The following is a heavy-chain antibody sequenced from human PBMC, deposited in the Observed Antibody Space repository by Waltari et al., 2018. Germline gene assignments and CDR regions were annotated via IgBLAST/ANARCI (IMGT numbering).Heavy chain of an antibody. CDR2: IIPIFGTA. CDR3: ARGGGGSSSSERTVYYYGMDV. D-gene: IGHD6-6*01. J-gene: IGHJ6*02. V-gene: IGHV1-69*05. Sequence: QVQLVQSGAEVKKPGSSVKVSCKASGGTFSSYAIIWVRQAPGPGLEWMGGIIPIFGTANYAQKFQGRVTITTDESTSTAYMELSSLRSEDTAVYYCARGGGGSSSSERTVYYYGMDVWGQGTTVTVSS. CDR1: GGTFSSYA.